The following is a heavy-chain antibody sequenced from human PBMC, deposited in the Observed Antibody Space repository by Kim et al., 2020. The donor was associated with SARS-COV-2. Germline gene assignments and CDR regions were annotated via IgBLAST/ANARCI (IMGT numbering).Heavy chain of an antibody. V-gene: IGHV1-8*01. D-gene: IGHD6-19*01. CDR1: GDTFTNYD. CDR2: INPKSGDT. Sequence: ASVKVSCKASGDTFTNYDINWLRQATGQGPEWMGWINPKSGDTGFARKFQGRVTLTRDTSISTAYMELSSLRSEDTAVYFCARVHSFRDSTGWYADNWGQ. CDR3: ARVHSFRDSTGWYADN. J-gene: IGHJ4*02.